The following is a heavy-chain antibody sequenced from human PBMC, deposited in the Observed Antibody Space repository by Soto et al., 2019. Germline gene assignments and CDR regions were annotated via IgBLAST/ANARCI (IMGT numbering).Heavy chain of an antibody. Sequence: WTWIRQPPGKGLEWVGFMFYSGSPNYNPSLKSRVTMSVDTSKNQFSLKLSSVTAADTAIYYCARSGVVVPAAYFDYWGQGTLVTVS. D-gene: IGHD2-2*01. V-gene: IGHV4-59*01. J-gene: IGHJ4*02. CDR3: ARSGVVVPAAYFDY. CDR2: MFYSGSP.